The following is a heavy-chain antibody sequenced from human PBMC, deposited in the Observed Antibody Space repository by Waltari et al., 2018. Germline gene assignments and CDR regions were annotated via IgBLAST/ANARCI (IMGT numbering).Heavy chain of an antibody. V-gene: IGHV4-38-2*01. D-gene: IGHD2-2*01. CDR1: DYSIGSGYY. Sequence: QVQLQESGPALVRPSETLSLTCVVSDYSIGSGYYWGWIRQAPGKGLEWVANIYHEGNTYYTPSLKTLVAISMDTSENQFSLQLRSVTATDTAMYYCARLALGYCTSPRCRQNESWGQGILVTVSS. CDR3: ARLALGYCTSPRCRQNES. CDR2: IYHEGNT. J-gene: IGHJ5*02.